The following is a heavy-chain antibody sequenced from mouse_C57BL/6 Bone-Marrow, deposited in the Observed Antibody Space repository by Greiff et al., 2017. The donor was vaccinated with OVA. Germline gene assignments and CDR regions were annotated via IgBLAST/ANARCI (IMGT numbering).Heavy chain of an antibody. Sequence: EVMLVESGGGLVQPGGSLSLSCAASGFTFTDYYMSWVRQPPGKALEWLGFIRNKANGYTTEYSASVKGRVTISRDNSQSILYLQMNALGAEDSATYYCASYKLFFDYWGQGTTLTVSA. J-gene: IGHJ2*01. CDR1: GFTFTDYY. V-gene: IGHV7-3*01. CDR2: IRNKANGYTT. CDR3: ASYKLFFDY.